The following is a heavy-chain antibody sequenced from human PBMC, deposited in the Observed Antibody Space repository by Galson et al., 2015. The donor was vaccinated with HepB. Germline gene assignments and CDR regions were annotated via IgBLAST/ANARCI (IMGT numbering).Heavy chain of an antibody. CDR3: ARASYISIAAVGRIDP. V-gene: IGHV4-30-4*07. Sequence: QVQLQESGPGLVKPSQTLSLTCAVSGGSISSGGYSWSWIRQPPGKGLEWIGYIYYSGSTYYNPSLKSRVTISVDTSKNQFSLKLSSVTAADTAVYYCARASYISIAAVGRIDPWGQGTLVTVSS. CDR2: IYYSGST. J-gene: IGHJ5*02. CDR1: GGSISSGGYS. D-gene: IGHD6-13*01.